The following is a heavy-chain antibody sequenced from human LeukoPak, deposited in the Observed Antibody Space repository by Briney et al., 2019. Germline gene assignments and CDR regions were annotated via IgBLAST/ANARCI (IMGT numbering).Heavy chain of an antibody. CDR2: INHSGST. Sequence: SETLSLTCAVYGGSFSGYYWSWIRQPPGKGLEWIGEINHSGSTNYNPSLKSRVTISVDTSKNQFSLKLSSVTAADTAVYYCARAASSGYCSSTSCARHWFDPWGQGTLVTVSS. J-gene: IGHJ5*02. CDR1: GGSFSGYY. V-gene: IGHV4-34*01. CDR3: ARAASSGYCSSTSCARHWFDP. D-gene: IGHD2-2*01.